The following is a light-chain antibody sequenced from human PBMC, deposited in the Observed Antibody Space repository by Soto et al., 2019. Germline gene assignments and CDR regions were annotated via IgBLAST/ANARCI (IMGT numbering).Light chain of an antibody. J-gene: IGLJ3*02. CDR1: SSDVGGYNY. Sequence: QSALTQPPSASGSPGQSFTISCTGTSSDVGGYNYVSWYQQHPGKAPKLLIYEVSKRPSGVPDRFSGSKSGNTASLTVSGLQAEDEADYYCCSYAGGNNWVFGGGTKVTVL. V-gene: IGLV2-8*01. CDR2: EVS. CDR3: CSYAGGNNWV.